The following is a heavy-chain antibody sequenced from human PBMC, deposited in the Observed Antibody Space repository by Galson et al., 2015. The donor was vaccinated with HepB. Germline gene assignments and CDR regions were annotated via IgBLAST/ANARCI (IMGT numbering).Heavy chain of an antibody. D-gene: IGHD3/OR15-3a*01. V-gene: IGHV3-30*02. Sequence: SLRLSCAVSGFTFSNHAMHWVRQTPGKGLEWVAIILHDGGGIRYADSVKGRFTISRDNSKNTLSLQMDSLRVEDTALYYCAKDLSGSWTYDYWGQGTLVTVSS. CDR2: ILHDGGGI. CDR1: GFTFSNHA. J-gene: IGHJ4*02. CDR3: AKDLSGSWTYDY.